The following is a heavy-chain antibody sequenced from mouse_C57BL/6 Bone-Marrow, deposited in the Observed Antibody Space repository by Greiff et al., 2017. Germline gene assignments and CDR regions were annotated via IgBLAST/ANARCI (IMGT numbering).Heavy chain of an antibody. CDR3: AREDGYYYAMDY. J-gene: IGHJ4*01. CDR2: IDPSDSYT. Sequence: LQQSCKASGYTFTSYWMHWVKQRPGQGLEWIGEIDPSDSYTNYNQKFKGKSTLTVDKSSSTAYMQLSSLTSEDSAVYYCAREDGYYYAMDYWGQGTSVTVSS. V-gene: IGHV1-69*01. CDR1: GYTFTSYW. D-gene: IGHD2-3*01.